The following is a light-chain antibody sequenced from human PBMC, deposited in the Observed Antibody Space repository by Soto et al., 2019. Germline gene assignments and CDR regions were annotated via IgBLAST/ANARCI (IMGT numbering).Light chain of an antibody. J-gene: IGLJ2*01. CDR3: AAWDDGLHGVL. Sequence: QAVVTQPPSASATPGQRVTISCSGGSSNIATNTVNWYQVLPGTAPKLLIYNNNDRPPGVPDRFSGSKSGTSASLAISGLHSEDEAYYYCAAWDDGLHGVLFGGGTKLTVL. CDR1: SSNIATNT. V-gene: IGLV1-44*01. CDR2: NNN.